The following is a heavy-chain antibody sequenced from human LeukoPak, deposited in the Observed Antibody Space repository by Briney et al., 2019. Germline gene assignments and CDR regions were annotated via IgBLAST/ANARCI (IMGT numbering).Heavy chain of an antibody. D-gene: IGHD3-22*01. Sequence: KPLETLSLTCAVYGGSFSGYYWSWIRQPPGKGLEWIGEINHSGSTNCNPSLKSRVTISVDTSKNQFSLKLSSVTAADTAVYYCARTYAYDSFDYWGQGTLVTVSS. CDR3: ARTYAYDSFDY. CDR2: INHSGST. CDR1: GGSFSGYY. J-gene: IGHJ4*02. V-gene: IGHV4-34*01.